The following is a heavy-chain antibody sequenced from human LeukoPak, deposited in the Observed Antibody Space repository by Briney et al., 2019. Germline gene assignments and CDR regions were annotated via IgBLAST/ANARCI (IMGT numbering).Heavy chain of an antibody. J-gene: IGHJ4*02. CDR2: INHSGST. Sequence: SETLSLTCAVYGGSFSGYYWSWIHQPPGKGLEWIGEINHSGSTNYNPSLKSRDTTSIDLSKNQFSLKLTSMTAADTAVYYCAGYGSGSYYKAFDFWGQGILVTVSS. D-gene: IGHD3-10*01. V-gene: IGHV4-34*01. CDR1: GGSFSGYY. CDR3: AGYGSGSYYKAFDF.